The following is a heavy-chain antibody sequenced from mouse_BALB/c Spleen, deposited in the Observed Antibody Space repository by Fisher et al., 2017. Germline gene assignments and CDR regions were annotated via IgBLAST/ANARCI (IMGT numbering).Heavy chain of an antibody. D-gene: IGHD2-1*01. CDR3: ARRDYGNYVDAMDY. Sequence: KGKATLTVDKSSSTAYMQLNSLTSEDSAVYYCARRDYGNYVDAMDYWGQGTSVTVSS. J-gene: IGHJ4*01. V-gene: IGHV1S45*01.